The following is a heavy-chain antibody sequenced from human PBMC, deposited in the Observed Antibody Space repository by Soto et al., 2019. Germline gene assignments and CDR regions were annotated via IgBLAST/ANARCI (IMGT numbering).Heavy chain of an antibody. J-gene: IGHJ4*02. V-gene: IGHV3-23*01. D-gene: IGHD3-10*01. Sequence: EEQVLESGGGLVQPGGSLRLSCIASGFSFSSYGMSWVRQAPGKGLEWVSGISGGNDRTYYADSVKGRFTISRDNSKNTIYLQMNSLRADDTAVYYCAKDVPYITVILGNFDCWGQGTLVTVSS. CDR1: GFSFSSYG. CDR3: AKDVPYITVILGNFDC. CDR2: ISGGNDRT.